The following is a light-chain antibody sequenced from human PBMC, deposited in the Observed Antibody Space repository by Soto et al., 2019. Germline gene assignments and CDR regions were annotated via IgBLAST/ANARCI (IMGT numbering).Light chain of an antibody. Sequence: ELVMPQFPATQCVSQWARATPSCRASQSISSTLAWYLQKLGQAPRLLIYGASTRAPGISARFSGSGSGTEFTLTISSLQSEDFAVYDCQQYNNWTITFGQGTRLEI. J-gene: IGKJ5*01. CDR2: GAS. CDR1: QSISST. CDR3: QQYNNWTIT. V-gene: IGKV3-15*01.